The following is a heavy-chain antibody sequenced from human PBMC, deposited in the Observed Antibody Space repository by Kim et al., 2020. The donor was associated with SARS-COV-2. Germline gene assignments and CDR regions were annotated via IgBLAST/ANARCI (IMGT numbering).Heavy chain of an antibody. J-gene: IGHJ4*02. CDR3: ARVRYWTGPTDH. V-gene: IGHV4-31*02. D-gene: IGHD1-1*01. Sequence: YYTPSLKSRVTISMDTSKDQFSLNLSSVTAADTALYYCARVRYWTGPTDHWGQGTLVTVSS.